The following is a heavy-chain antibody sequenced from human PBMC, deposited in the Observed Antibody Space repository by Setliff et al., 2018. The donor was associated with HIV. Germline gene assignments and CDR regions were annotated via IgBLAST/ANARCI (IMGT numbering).Heavy chain of an antibody. CDR3: ARAGDYYDSSGFIY. CDR1: GYTFTSYG. D-gene: IGHD3-22*01. Sequence: ASVKVSCKASGYTFTSYGISWVRQAPGQGLEWMGWINTNTGNPTYAQGFTGRFVFSLDTSVSTAYLQISSLKAEDTAVYYCARAGDYYDSSGFIYWGQGTLVTVSS. J-gene: IGHJ4*02. V-gene: IGHV7-4-1*02. CDR2: INTNTGNP.